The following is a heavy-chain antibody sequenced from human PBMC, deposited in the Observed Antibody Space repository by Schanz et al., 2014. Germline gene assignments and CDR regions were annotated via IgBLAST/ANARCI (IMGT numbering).Heavy chain of an antibody. CDR3: ARRDNYLSAFDI. CDR1: GASISGSSDY. CDR2: IYYTGTT. J-gene: IGHJ3*02. D-gene: IGHD4-4*01. V-gene: IGHV4-39*01. Sequence: QLQLQESGPGLVKPSETLSLTCTVSGASISGSSDYWGWIRQSPGRGLEWIGNIYYTGTTYYNPSQKSRVPISVATSKNQVSLKLPSVTAADTAVFYCARRDNYLSAFDIWGQGTMVTVSS.